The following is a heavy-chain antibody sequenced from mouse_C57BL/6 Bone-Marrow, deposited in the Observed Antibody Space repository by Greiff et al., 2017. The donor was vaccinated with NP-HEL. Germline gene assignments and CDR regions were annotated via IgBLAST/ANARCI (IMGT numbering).Heavy chain of an antibody. CDR1: GFTFSSYG. CDR2: ISSGGSYT. J-gene: IGHJ3*01. Sequence: DVHLVESGGDLVKPGGSLKLSCAASGFTFSSYGMSWVRQTPDKRLEWVATISSGGSYTYYPDSVKGRFTISRDNAKNTLYLQMSSLKSEDTAMYYCARRPFAYWGQGTLVTVSA. V-gene: IGHV5-6*01. CDR3: ARRPFAY.